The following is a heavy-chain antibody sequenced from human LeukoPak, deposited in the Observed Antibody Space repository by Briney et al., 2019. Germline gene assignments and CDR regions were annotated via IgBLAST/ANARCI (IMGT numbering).Heavy chain of an antibody. CDR1: GFTFSSYG. J-gene: IGHJ5*02. CDR2: IWYDGSNK. Sequence: PGGSLRLSCAASGFTFSSYGMHWVRQAPGKGLEWVAVIWYDGSNKYYADSVKGRFTISRDNSKNTLYLQMNSLRAEDTAVYYCAGVVLDYGVGPNWFDPWGQGTLVTVSS. CDR3: AGVVLDYGVGPNWFDP. D-gene: IGHD4-17*01. V-gene: IGHV3-33*01.